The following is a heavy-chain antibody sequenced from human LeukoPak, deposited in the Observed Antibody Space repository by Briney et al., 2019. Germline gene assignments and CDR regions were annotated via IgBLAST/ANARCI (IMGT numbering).Heavy chain of an antibody. J-gene: IGHJ4*02. CDR3: ATGEYCSSTSCYAPMRLSLRY. D-gene: IGHD2-2*01. Sequence: ASVKVSCKVSGYTLPELSMHWLRQDPGNPLEWTGGFDPEDVETIYAQKFQGRVTMTEDTSIDTAYMELSSLRSEDTAVYYCATGEYCSSTSCYAPMRLSLRYWGQGTLVTVSS. V-gene: IGHV1-24*01. CDR1: GYTLPELS. CDR2: FDPEDVET.